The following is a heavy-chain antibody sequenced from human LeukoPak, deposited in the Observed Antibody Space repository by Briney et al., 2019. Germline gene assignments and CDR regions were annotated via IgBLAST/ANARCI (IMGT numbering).Heavy chain of an antibody. Sequence: AGTLSLTCAVYGVSFSGYYWSWNRQPPGKGLEWIGEISHSGSTNYNASLKSGGTISVETSKNQFSQKLRTGTAADTAVYYCARGENWNIRGSFWYWGQGTLVTVSS. CDR3: ARGENWNIRGSFWY. CDR1: GVSFSGYY. CDR2: ISHSGST. D-gene: IGHD1/OR15-1a*01. J-gene: IGHJ4*02. V-gene: IGHV4-34*01.